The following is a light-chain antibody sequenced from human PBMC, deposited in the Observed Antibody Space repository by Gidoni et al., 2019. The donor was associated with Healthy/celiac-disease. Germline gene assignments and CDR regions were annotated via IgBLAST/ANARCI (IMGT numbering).Light chain of an antibody. CDR1: QSVSSSY. Sequence: ELVLTPSSGTLSLSPGERATLSCRSSQSVSSSYLSWYQQKHGEAPRLLIYGASSRDTGIPDRFSGSGSGADFTLTISRLEPEDFAVYYCQQYGSSPPWTFGQGTKVEIK. CDR2: GAS. V-gene: IGKV3-20*01. CDR3: QQYGSSPPWT. J-gene: IGKJ1*01.